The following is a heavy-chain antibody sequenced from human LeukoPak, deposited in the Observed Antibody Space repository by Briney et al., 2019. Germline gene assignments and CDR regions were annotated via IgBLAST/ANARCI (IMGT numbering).Heavy chain of an antibody. D-gene: IGHD6-13*01. CDR1: GGFLNGYQ. V-gene: IGHV4-34*01. Sequence: ENPFLTLPCHGGFLNGYQWSLNRQPPGEGPEWIGEINHSGSTNYNPSLKSRVTISVDTSKNQFSLKLSSVTAADTAVYYCARGLDSSSWYYGYWGQGTLVTVSS. J-gene: IGHJ4*02. CDR3: ARGLDSSSWYYGY. CDR2: INHSGST.